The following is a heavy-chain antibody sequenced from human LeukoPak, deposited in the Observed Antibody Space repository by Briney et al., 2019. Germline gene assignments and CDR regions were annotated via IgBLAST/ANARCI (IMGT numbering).Heavy chain of an antibody. J-gene: IGHJ4*02. Sequence: GESLRLSCAAAGFSFSSYGMHWVRQAPGKGLEWVAFIWYDGSNQDYADSVKGRFTISRDNSKNTLDLQMNCLRAEDTAVYYCAKDSGDYVIDFWGQGTLATVSS. V-gene: IGHV3-30*02. CDR3: AKDSGDYVIDF. CDR1: GFSFSSYG. D-gene: IGHD2-21*02. CDR2: IWYDGSNQ.